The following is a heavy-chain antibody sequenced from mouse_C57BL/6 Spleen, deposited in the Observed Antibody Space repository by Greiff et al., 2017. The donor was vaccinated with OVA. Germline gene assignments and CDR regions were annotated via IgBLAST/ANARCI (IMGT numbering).Heavy chain of an antibody. D-gene: IGHD3-2*02. V-gene: IGHV1-81*01. CDR2: IYPRSGNT. Sequence: LVESGAELARPGASVKLSCKASGYTFTSYGISWVKQRTGQGLEWIGEIYPRSGNTYYNEKFKGKATLTADKSSSTAYMELRSLTSEDSAVYFCARRLAEWYFDVWGTGTTVTVSS. CDR1: GYTFTSYG. CDR3: ARRLAEWYFDV. J-gene: IGHJ1*03.